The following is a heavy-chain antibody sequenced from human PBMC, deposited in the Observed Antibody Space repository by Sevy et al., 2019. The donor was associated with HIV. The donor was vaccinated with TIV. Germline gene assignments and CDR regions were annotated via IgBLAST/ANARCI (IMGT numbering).Heavy chain of an antibody. D-gene: IGHD2-21*02. CDR1: GFTFSSYS. J-gene: IGHJ3*02. V-gene: IGHV3-48*02. Sequence: GGSLRLSCAPSGFTFSSYSMNWVRQAPGKGLEWVSYISSSSSTIYYADSVKGRFTISRDNAKNSLYLQMNSLRDEDTAVYYCARSRVVAYCGGDCYSDAFDIWGQGTMVTVSS. CDR3: ARSRVVAYCGGDCYSDAFDI. CDR2: ISSSSSTI.